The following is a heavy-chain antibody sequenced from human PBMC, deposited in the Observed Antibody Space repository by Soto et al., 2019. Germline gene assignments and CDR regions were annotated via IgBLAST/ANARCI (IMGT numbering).Heavy chain of an antibody. CDR1: GGSPNKGGFY. Sequence: SSENLSPPPTVSGGSPNKGGFYLGLVPQPPGKGLEWIGHIYYSGSTYYNPSLKSRAGISVDSSKSQVSLKLTSVTAADTAVYFCARILMNYYRLDYWGQGALVTVSS. CDR2: IYYSGST. V-gene: IGHV4-30-4*01. J-gene: IGHJ4*02. D-gene: IGHD3-10*01. CDR3: ARILMNYYRLDY.